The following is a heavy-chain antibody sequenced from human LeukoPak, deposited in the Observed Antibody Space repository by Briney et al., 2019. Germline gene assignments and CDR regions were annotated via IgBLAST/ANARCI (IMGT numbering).Heavy chain of an antibody. D-gene: IGHD1-14*01. J-gene: IGHJ4*02. CDR2: IIHSGNT. Sequence: SETLSLTCSVYGGSISRGTWWTWVRQSPGKGLQWIGDIIHSGNTNYNPSLRSRLTMSLDKSRNQLSLKLSSVTAADTAVYYCTGYNIPYTFEFWGQGTLVTVSS. CDR3: TGYNIPYTFEF. V-gene: IGHV4-4*02. CDR1: GGSISRGTW.